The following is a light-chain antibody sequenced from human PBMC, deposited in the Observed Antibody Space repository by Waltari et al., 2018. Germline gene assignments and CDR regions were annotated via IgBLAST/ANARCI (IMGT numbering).Light chain of an antibody. CDR1: EDINTW. J-gene: IGKJ4*01. CDR3: QHYKNFPLT. CDR2: DAA. Sequence: DVQMTQSPSTLSASVGDRVTITCRASEDINTWLAWYQQKPGKAPKLRISDAASLKSGVPSRFSGSGSGTDFTLTITSMQPDDFATYYCQHYKNFPLTFGGGTNVEV. V-gene: IGKV1-5*01.